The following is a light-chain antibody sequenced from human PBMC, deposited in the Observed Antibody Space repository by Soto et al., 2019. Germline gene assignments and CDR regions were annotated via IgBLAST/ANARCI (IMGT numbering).Light chain of an antibody. CDR3: QQYYSTPPT. V-gene: IGKV4-1*01. CDR1: QSVLYSSNNKNY. Sequence: DIVMTQSPDSLPVSLGERATINCESSQSVLYSSNNKNYLAWYQQKPGQHPKLLIYWASTRESGVPDRFSGSGSGTDFTLTINSLQAEDVAVYYCQQYYSTPPTFGQGTKLEIK. CDR2: WAS. J-gene: IGKJ2*01.